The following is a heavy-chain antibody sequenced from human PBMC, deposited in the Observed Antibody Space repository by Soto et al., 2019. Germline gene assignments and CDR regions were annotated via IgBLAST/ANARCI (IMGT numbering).Heavy chain of an antibody. CDR3: AKDGAKRYCSGGSCYFNDY. D-gene: IGHD2-15*01. J-gene: IGHJ4*02. V-gene: IGHV3-23*01. Sequence: EVQLLESGGGLVQPGGSLRLSCAASGFTFSSYAMSWVRQAPGKVLEWVSAISGSGGSTYYADSVKGRFTISRDNSKNTLYLQMNSLRAEDTAVYYCAKDGAKRYCSGGSCYFNDYWGQGTLVTVSS. CDR2: ISGSGGST. CDR1: GFTFSSYA.